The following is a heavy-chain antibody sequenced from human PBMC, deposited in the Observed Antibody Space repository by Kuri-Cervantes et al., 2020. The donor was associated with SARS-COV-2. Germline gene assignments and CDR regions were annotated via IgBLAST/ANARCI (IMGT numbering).Heavy chain of an antibody. J-gene: IGHJ4*02. CDR2: ISAYNGHT. CDR1: GYTFANYG. Sequence: ASVKVSCKASGYTFANYGIHWVRQAPGQGLEWMGWISAYNGHTNYAQNLHGRVTMTTDTSTSTAYMELRSLRQDDTAVYYCARNSYYDTSAYLALGYWGQGARVTVSS. D-gene: IGHD3-22*01. V-gene: IGHV1-18*01. CDR3: ARNSYYDTSAYLALGY.